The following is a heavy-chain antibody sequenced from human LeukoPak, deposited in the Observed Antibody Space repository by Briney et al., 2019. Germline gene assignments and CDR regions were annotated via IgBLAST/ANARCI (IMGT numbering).Heavy chain of an antibody. J-gene: IGHJ4*02. D-gene: IGHD3-3*01. CDR3: ARYYNFTS. V-gene: IGHV3-48*01. Sequence: SGGSLRLSCAASGFTFSSYSMNWVRQAPGKGLEWISYISSSSSTIYYADSVKGRFTISRDNAKNSLYLQMNSLRAEDTAVYYCARYYNFTSWGQGTLVTVSS. CDR1: GFTFSSYS. CDR2: ISSSSSTI.